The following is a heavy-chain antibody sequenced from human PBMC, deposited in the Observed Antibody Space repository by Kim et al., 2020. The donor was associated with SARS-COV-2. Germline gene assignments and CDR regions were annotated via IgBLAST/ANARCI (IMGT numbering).Heavy chain of an antibody. J-gene: IGHJ4*02. V-gene: IGHV3-15*01. D-gene: IGHD4-4*01. Sequence: GGSLRLSCAASGFTFSNAWMSWVRQAPGKGLEWVGRIKSKTDGGTTDYAAPVKGRFTISRDDSKNTLYLQMNSLKTEDTAVYYCTTVLYDYSNYGPFDYWGQGTLVTVSS. CDR1: GFTFSNAW. CDR2: IKSKTDGGTT. CDR3: TTVLYDYSNYGPFDY.